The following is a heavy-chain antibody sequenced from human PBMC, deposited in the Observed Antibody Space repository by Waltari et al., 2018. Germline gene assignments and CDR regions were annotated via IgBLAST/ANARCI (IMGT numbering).Heavy chain of an antibody. D-gene: IGHD3-10*01. CDR2: IYHSGST. J-gene: IGHJ5*02. Sequence: QVQLQESGPGLVKPSETLSLTCAVSGYSISSGYYWAWLRQPPGKGLEWIGSIYHSGSTYYNPSLKSRVTISVDTSKNQFSLKLSSVTAADTAVYYCARGPYGVLPRNWFDPWGQGTLVTVSS. V-gene: IGHV4-38-2*01. CDR1: GYSISSGYY. CDR3: ARGPYGVLPRNWFDP.